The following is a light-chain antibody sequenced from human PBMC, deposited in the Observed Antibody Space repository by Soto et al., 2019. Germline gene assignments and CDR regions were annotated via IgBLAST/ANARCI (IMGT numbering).Light chain of an antibody. CDR2: SNN. CDR1: SSNIGTNT. J-gene: IGLJ3*02. V-gene: IGLV1-44*01. CDR3: AAWDDSLNGRV. Sequence: QLVLTQPPSASGTPGQRVTISCSGSSSNIGTNTVNWYQQLPGTAPKLLIYSNNQRPSGVPDRFSGSKSGTSGSLAISGLQSEDEADYYCAAWDDSLNGRVFGGGTKLTVL.